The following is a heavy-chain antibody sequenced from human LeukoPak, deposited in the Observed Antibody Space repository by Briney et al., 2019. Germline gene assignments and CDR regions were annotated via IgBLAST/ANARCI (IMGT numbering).Heavy chain of an antibody. V-gene: IGHV3-48*04. D-gene: IGHD6-19*01. CDR1: GFTFSSYS. CDR2: ISSSSSTI. J-gene: IGHJ5*02. CDR3: ARDRSRAVAGTFWFDP. Sequence: PGGSLRLSCAASGFTFSSYSMNWVRQAPGKGLEWVSYISSSSSTIYYADSVKGRFTIPRDNAKNSLYLQMNSLRAEDTAVYYCARDRSRAVAGTFWFDPWGQGTLVTVSS.